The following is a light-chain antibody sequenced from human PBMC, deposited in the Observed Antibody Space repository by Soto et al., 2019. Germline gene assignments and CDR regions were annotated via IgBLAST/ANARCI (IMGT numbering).Light chain of an antibody. Sequence: EMVLTQSPATLSVSPGERATLSCRASQSVDSNLAWYQQKPGQSPRLIISDVSTSVTGIPARFSGGGSGTEFTLTISSLQSEDVAVYYCQHHNNWPPYTFGQGTKLEIK. CDR2: DVS. J-gene: IGKJ2*01. CDR3: QHHNNWPPYT. V-gene: IGKV3-15*01. CDR1: QSVDSN.